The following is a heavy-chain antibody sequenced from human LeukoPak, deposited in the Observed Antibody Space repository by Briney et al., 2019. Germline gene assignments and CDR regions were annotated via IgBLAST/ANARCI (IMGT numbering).Heavy chain of an antibody. CDR1: GFTFSNLW. V-gene: IGHV3-7*01. Sequence: PGGSLRLSCAASGFTFSNLWMSWVRQAPGKGLKWVANIKQDGSEKYYVDSVKGRFTISRDNAKNSLYLQMNSLRAEDTAVYYCARPGGELRYFDDAFDIWGQGTMVTVSS. CDR3: ARPGGELRYFDDAFDI. D-gene: IGHD3-9*01. J-gene: IGHJ3*02. CDR2: IKQDGSEK.